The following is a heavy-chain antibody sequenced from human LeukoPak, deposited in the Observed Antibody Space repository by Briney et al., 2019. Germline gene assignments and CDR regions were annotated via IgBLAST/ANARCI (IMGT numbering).Heavy chain of an antibody. CDR3: ARGLPHCCSGGSCHDAFDI. V-gene: IGHV3-21*01. J-gene: IGHJ3*02. CDR1: GFTFSSYS. CDR2: ISSSSSYI. Sequence: GGSLRLSCAASGFTFSSYSMNWVRQAPGKGLEWVSSISSSSSYIYYADSVKGRFTISRDNAKNSLYLQMNSLRAEDTAVYYCARGLPHCCSGGSCHDAFDIWGQGTMVTVSS. D-gene: IGHD2-15*01.